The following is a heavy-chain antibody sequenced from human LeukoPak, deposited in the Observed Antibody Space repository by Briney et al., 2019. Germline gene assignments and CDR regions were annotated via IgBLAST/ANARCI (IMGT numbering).Heavy chain of an antibody. CDR1: GFTFDDYA. V-gene: IGHV3-74*01. CDR2: INSDGGST. CDR3: ARGIKVGDFWSGYYYSDYYYYGMDV. D-gene: IGHD3-3*01. J-gene: IGHJ6*02. Sequence: GGSLRLSCAASGFTFDDYAMHWVRQAPGKGLVWVSRINSDGGSTSYADSVKGRFTISRDNAKNTLYLQMNSLRAEDTAVYYCARGIKVGDFWSGYYYSDYYYYGMDVWGQGTTVTVSS.